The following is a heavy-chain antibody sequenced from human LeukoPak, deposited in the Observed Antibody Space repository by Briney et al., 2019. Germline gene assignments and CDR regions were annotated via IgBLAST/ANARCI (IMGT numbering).Heavy chain of an antibody. CDR3: ARDSQTGDLGY. V-gene: IGHV3-33*01. CDR1: GFTFSSYG. D-gene: IGHD7-27*01. Sequence: GGSLRLSCAASGFTFSSYGMHWVRQAPGKGLEWVAVIWYDGSNKYYADSVKGRFTISRDNSKNTLCLQMNSLRAEDTAVYYCARDSQTGDLGYWGQGTLVTVSS. CDR2: IWYDGSNK. J-gene: IGHJ4*02.